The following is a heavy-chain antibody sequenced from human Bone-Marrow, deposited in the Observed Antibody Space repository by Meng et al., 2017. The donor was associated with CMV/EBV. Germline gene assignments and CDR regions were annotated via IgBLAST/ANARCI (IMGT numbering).Heavy chain of an antibody. CDR2: ISYDGSNK. CDR3: ASGYSYGDYFDY. Sequence: GGSLRLSCAASGFTFSSYAMHWVRQAPGKGLEWVAVISYDGSNKYYADSVKGRFTISRDNAKNSLYLQMNSLRAEDTAVYYCASGYSYGDYFDYWGQRTLVTVSS. D-gene: IGHD5-18*01. CDR1: GFTFSSYA. J-gene: IGHJ4*02. V-gene: IGHV3-30-3*01.